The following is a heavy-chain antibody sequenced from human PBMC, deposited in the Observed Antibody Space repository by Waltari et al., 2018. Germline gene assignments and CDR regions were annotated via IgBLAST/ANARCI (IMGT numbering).Heavy chain of an antibody. J-gene: IGHJ1*01. CDR2: MTWDGGST. Sequence: EVQLVASGGVVVQPGESLGLSCAVPGLSLYVDTVHWVRQAPGKGLEWVSLMTWDGGSTFYGDSVRGRFTISRDNSENSLHLQMNSLISEDTALYYCAKEGGHNYGQKYFQHWGQGTLVTVSS. D-gene: IGHD5-18*01. V-gene: IGHV3-43*01. CDR1: GLSLYVDT. CDR3: AKEGGHNYGQKYFQH.